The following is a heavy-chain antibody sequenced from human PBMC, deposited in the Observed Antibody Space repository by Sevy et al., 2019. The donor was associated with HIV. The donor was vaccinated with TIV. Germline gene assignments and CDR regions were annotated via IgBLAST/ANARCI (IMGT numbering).Heavy chain of an antibody. Sequence: GGSLRLSCAASGFTFSSYAMSWVRQAPGKGLEWVSAISGSGGSTYYADSVKGRFTMSRDKSKNTVYLQMNSLRAEDTAVYYCARDPGSAMVTHYFDYWGQGTLVTVSS. CDR3: ARDPGSAMVTHYFDY. V-gene: IGHV3-23*01. D-gene: IGHD5-18*01. J-gene: IGHJ4*02. CDR1: GFTFSSYA. CDR2: ISGSGGST.